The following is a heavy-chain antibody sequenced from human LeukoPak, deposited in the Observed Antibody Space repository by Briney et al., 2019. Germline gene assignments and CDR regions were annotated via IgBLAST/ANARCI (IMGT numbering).Heavy chain of an antibody. D-gene: IGHD2-8*01. J-gene: IGHJ5*02. CDR1: GDTFSSYA. Sequence: GASVKVSCKASGDTFSSYAISWVRQAPGQGLEWMGGIIPIFGTANYAQKFQGRVTITADESTSTAYMELSSLRSEDTAVYYCARAESHCTNGVCYSEWFDPWGQGTLVTVSS. CDR3: ARAESHCTNGVCYSEWFDP. CDR2: IIPIFGTA. V-gene: IGHV1-69*13.